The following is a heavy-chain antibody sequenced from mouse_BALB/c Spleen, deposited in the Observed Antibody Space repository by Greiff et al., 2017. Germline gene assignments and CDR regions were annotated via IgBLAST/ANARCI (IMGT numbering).Heavy chain of an antibody. J-gene: IGHJ1*01. CDR1: GFTFSSYA. V-gene: IGHV5-6-5*01. CDR3: ARGWYFDV. Sequence: EVKVVESGGGLVKPGGSLKLSCAASGFTFSSYAMSWVRQTPEKRLEWVASISSGGSTYYPDSVKGRFTISRDNARNILYLQMSSLRSEDTAMYYCARGWYFDVWGAGTTVTVSS. CDR2: ISSGGST.